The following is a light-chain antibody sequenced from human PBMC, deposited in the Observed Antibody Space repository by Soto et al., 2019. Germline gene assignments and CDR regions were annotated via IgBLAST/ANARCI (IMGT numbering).Light chain of an antibody. J-gene: IGLJ2*01. CDR2: QHT. CDR3: QTWDSTTGV. Sequence: SYDLTQPPSVSVSPGQTASITCSGDKLGDNFASWYQQKPGQSPVLVIYQHTKRPSGIPERFSGSNSGNTATLTISGTQALDEADYYCQTWDSTTGVFGGGTKVTVL. V-gene: IGLV3-1*01. CDR1: KLGDNF.